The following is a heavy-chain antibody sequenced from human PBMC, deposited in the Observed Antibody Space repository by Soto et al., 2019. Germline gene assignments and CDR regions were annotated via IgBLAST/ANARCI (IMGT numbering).Heavy chain of an antibody. D-gene: IGHD3-10*01. J-gene: IGHJ4*02. CDR1: GFTFSSYA. V-gene: IGHV3-23*01. Sequence: PGGSLRLSCAASGFTFSSYAMSWVRQAPGKGLEWVSAISGSGGSTYYADSVKGRFTISRDNSKNTLYLQMNSLRAEDTAVYYCAKDDLYYSGGYDFDYWGQGTLVTVSS. CDR3: AKDDLYYSGGYDFDY. CDR2: ISGSGGST.